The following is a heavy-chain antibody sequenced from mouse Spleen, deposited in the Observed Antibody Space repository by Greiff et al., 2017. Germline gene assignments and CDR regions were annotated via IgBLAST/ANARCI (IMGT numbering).Heavy chain of an antibody. CDR1: GFTFSDYY. V-gene: IGHV5-16*01. CDR3: ARDGYPAFDY. D-gene: IGHD5-1-1*01. CDR2: INYDGSST. J-gene: IGHJ2*01. Sequence: EVKLVESEGGLVQPGSSMKLSCTASGFTFSDYYMAWVRQVPEKGLEWVTNINYDGSSTYYLDSLKSRFIISRDNAKNILYLQMSSLKSEDTATYYCARDGYPAFDYWGQGTTLTVSS.